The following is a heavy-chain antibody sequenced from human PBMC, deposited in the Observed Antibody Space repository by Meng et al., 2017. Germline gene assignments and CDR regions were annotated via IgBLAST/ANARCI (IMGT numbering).Heavy chain of an antibody. D-gene: IGHD3-22*01. CDR3: ATMIVVNY. CDR1: GFTFSSYA. Sequence: QWQLVESGGGVVQPGRSLRLSCAASGFTFSSYAMHWVRQAPGKGLEWVAVISYDGSNKYYADSVKGRFTISRDNSKNTLYLQMNSLRAEDTAVYYCATMIVVNYWGQGTLVTVSS. V-gene: IGHV3-30*01. CDR2: ISYDGSNK. J-gene: IGHJ4*02.